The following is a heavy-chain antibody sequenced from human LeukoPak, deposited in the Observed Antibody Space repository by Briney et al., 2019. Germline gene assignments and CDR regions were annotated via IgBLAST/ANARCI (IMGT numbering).Heavy chain of an antibody. V-gene: IGHV3-7*01. CDR1: GFAVSNIY. CDR3: ARGSKWFLW. CDR2: IKQDGSEK. Sequence: QPGGSLRLSCAASGFAVSNIYMSWVRQAPGKGLEWVANIKQDGSEKYYVDSVKGRFTISRDNAKNSLYLQMNSLRAEDTAVYYCARGSKWFLWWGQGTLVTVSS. J-gene: IGHJ4*02. D-gene: IGHD3/OR15-3a*01.